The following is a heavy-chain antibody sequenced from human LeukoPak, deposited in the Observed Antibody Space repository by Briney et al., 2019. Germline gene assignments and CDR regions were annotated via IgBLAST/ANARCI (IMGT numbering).Heavy chain of an antibody. D-gene: IGHD5-18*01. CDR1: GFTFSNYA. Sequence: GGSLRLSCAASGFTFSNYAMHWVRQAPSKGLEWVAIISYDGNDKYYTDSVKGRFTISRDKSKNTLYLQMNSLRAEDTAVYYCARDRDIAMGLWGQGTLVTVSS. J-gene: IGHJ4*02. CDR2: ISYDGNDK. CDR3: ARDRDIAMGL. V-gene: IGHV3-30-3*01.